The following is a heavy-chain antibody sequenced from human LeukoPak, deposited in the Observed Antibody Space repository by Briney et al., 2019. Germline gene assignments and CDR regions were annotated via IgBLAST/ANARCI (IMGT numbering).Heavy chain of an antibody. J-gene: IGHJ5*02. CDR2: ISGSGTYT. V-gene: IGHV3-11*03. D-gene: IGHD2-2*01. Sequence: PGGSLRLSCAASGFILSDYYMSWIRQAPGKGLEWVSYISGSGTYTNYADSVKGRFTISRDNAKNSLYLQMNSLRAEDTAVYYCASKRGYCTTTSCYYSWFDPWGQGTLVTVSS. CDR3: ASKRGYCTTTSCYYSWFDP. CDR1: GFILSDYY.